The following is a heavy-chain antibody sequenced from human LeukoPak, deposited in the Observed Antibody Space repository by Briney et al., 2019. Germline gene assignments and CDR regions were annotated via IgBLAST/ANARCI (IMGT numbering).Heavy chain of an antibody. J-gene: IGHJ4*02. Sequence: SETLSLTCTVSGGSISSTSYYWGWIRQPPGKGLEWIGSVYYSGRTYYNPSLKSRVIISVDTSKNQFSLKQTSVTAADTAVYYCARALSVVTSCFDYWGQGTLVTVSS. V-gene: IGHV4-39*01. CDR3: ARALSVVTSCFDY. CDR2: VYYSGRT. D-gene: IGHD4-23*01. CDR1: GGSISSTSYY.